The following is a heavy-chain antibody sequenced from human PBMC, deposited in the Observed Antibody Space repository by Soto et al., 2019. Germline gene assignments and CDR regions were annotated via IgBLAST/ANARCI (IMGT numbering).Heavy chain of an antibody. J-gene: IGHJ5*02. CDR3: ARERAGLIRCLDP. V-gene: IGHV4-31*03. CDR2: IYYSGST. Sequence: SETLSLTCTVSGGSISSGGYYWSWIRQYPGKGLERIGYIYYSGSTYYNPSLKSRVTISVDTSKDQFSLKLSSVTAADTAVYYCARERAGLIRCLDPWGQGTLVTVSS. D-gene: IGHD2-8*01. CDR1: GGSISSGGYY.